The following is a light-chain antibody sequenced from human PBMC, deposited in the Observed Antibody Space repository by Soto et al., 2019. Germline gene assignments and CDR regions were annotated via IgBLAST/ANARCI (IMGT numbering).Light chain of an antibody. Sequence: DIQMAQSPSTLSASVGDKVTITFRASQSIDRWLAWYQQKPGKAPKLLIYKASSLESGVPSRFSGSGSGTEFTLTLNSLQPDDFATYYCQQYNSYWTFGQGTKVDIK. J-gene: IGKJ1*01. V-gene: IGKV1-5*03. CDR2: KAS. CDR1: QSIDRW. CDR3: QQYNSYWT.